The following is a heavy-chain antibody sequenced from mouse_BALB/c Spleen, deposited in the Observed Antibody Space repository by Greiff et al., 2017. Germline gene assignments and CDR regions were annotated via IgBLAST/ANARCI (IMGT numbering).Heavy chain of an antibody. CDR3: APLLRLRN. V-gene: IGHV1S81*02. J-gene: IGHJ3*01. D-gene: IGHD1-2*01. Sequence: QVQLQQPGAELVKPGASVQLSCKASGYTFTSYWMHWVKQRPGQGLEWIGEINPSNGRTNYNEKFKSKATLTVDKSSSTAYMQLSSLTSEDSAVYYCAPLLRLRNWGQGTLVTVSA. CDR2: INPSNGRT. CDR1: GYTFTSYW.